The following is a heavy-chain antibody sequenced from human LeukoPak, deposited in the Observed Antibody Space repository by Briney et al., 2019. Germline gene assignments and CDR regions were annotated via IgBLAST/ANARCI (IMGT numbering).Heavy chain of an antibody. Sequence: PSETLSLTCTVSGDSISSSNCYWGWIRQPPGKGLEWIGSIYFSGGTYYNASLKSRVTISVDTSKNQFSLKLSSVTAADTAVYYCARVPTVTFFDYWGQGTLVTVSS. J-gene: IGHJ4*02. CDR2: IYFSGGT. CDR1: GDSISSSNCY. V-gene: IGHV4-39*07. CDR3: ARVPTVTFFDY. D-gene: IGHD4-17*01.